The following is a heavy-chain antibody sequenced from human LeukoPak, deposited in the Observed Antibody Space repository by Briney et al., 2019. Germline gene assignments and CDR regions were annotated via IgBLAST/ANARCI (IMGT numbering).Heavy chain of an antibody. CDR3: ARDSDDLEQPLHWYAFDI. J-gene: IGHJ3*02. CDR2: ISAYNGNT. V-gene: IGHV1-18*01. Sequence: ASVKVSCKASGYTFTSYGISWVRQAPGQGLEWMGWISAYNGNTNYAQKLQGRVTMTTDTSTRTAYMELRSLRSDDTAVYYCARDSDDLEQPLHWYAFDIWGQGTMVTVSS. CDR1: GYTFTSYG. D-gene: IGHD6-13*01.